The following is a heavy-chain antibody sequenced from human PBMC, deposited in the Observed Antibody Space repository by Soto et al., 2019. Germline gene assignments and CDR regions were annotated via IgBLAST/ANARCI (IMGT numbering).Heavy chain of an antibody. D-gene: IGHD3-3*01. CDR1: GFTFSDYV. CDR2: ISDGGERT. J-gene: IGHJ6*02. Sequence: EVQLLESGGDLVQPGGSLRLSCVASGFTFSDYVMSWVRQVPGKGLEWVSSISDGGERTDYRDSVRGRFTFSRDNARFTLHLQMNSLRVDDTAIYFCARDRSTDFGLDVWGQGTTVTVSS. CDR3: ARDRSTDFGLDV. V-gene: IGHV3-23*01.